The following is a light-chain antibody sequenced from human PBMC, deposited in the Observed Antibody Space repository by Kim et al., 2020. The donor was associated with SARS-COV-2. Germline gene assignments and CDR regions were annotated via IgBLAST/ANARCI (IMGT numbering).Light chain of an antibody. Sequence: DIQMTQFPSSLSASVGDRVTITCRASQGISNFLAWYQQKAGKNPTLLIYAASTLQSGVPSRFSGSGSETDFTLTISSFQPEDVATYNCQKYNSARLTFGGGTKVDIK. CDR2: AAS. CDR1: QGISNF. J-gene: IGKJ4*01. CDR3: QKYNSARLT. V-gene: IGKV1-27*01.